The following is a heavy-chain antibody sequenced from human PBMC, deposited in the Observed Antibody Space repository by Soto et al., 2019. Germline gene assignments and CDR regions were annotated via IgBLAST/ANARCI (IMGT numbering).Heavy chain of an antibody. V-gene: IGHV3-48*01. Sequence: EVQLVESGGGLVQPGGSLRLSCAASGFTFSSYSMNWVRQAPGKGLEWVSYISSSSSTIYYADSVKGRFTISRDNAKNSLYRQMNSLRAEDTAVYYCAREMNDIVVVVAATPVWFDPWGQGTLVTVSS. D-gene: IGHD2-15*01. CDR2: ISSSSSTI. CDR3: AREMNDIVVVVAATPVWFDP. CDR1: GFTFSSYS. J-gene: IGHJ5*02.